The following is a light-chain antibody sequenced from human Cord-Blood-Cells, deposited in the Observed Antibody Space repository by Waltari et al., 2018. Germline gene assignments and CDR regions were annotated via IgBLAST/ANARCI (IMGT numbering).Light chain of an antibody. CDR3: CSYAGSYTYG. V-gene: IGLV2-11*01. CDR2: DVS. CDR1: SSDVGGYNY. Sequence: QSALTQPRSVSGSPGQSVTISCTGTSSDVGGYNYVSWYQQHPGKAPKLMIYDVSKLPSGVPYRLAGSQAGNTAAQTISGLQADDDADYYCCSYAGSYTYGFGTGTKVTVL. J-gene: IGLJ1*01.